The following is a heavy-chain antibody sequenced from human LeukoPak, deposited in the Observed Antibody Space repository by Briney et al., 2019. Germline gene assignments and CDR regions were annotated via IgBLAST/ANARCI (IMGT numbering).Heavy chain of an antibody. CDR3: ASPPVGTTDY. V-gene: IGHV3-7*01. CDR1: GFTFSNYW. CDR2: IKQDGSEK. Sequence: GGSLRLSCAASGFTFSNYWMTWVRQAPGKGLEWVANIKQDGSEKYYVDSVKGRFTISRDNAKNSLYLQIHSLRAEDTAVYFCASPPVGTTDYWGQGTLVTVS. D-gene: IGHD1-26*01. J-gene: IGHJ4*02.